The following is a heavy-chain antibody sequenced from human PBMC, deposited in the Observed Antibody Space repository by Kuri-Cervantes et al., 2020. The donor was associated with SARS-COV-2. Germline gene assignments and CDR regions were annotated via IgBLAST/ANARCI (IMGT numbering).Heavy chain of an antibody. CDR1: GGSFSSYY. J-gene: IGHJ4*02. D-gene: IGHD4-17*01. V-gene: IGHV4-59*08. CDR2: IYYSGST. CDR3: ARHGTVYFDY. Sequence: GSLRLSCAVYGGSFSSYYWSWIRQPPGKGLEWIGYIYYSGSTNYNPSLKSRVTISVDTSKNQFSLKLSSVTAADTAVYYCARHGTVYFDYWGQGTLVTVSS.